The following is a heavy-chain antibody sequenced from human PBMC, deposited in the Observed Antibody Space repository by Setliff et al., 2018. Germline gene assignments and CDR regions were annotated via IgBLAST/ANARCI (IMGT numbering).Heavy chain of an antibody. D-gene: IGHD2-15*01. CDR2: ISYIERP. V-gene: IGHV4-59*11. CDR3: ARFCGGGSCPDY. J-gene: IGHJ4*02. CDR1: GGSLTSHY. Sequence: SETLSLTCSVSGGSLTSHYWTWIRQPPGKGLEWIGVISYIERPHYNPSLQSRVTIAMETSNNQVSLTLTSVTPVDSAMYYCARFCGGGSCPDYWGQGTLVTVSS.